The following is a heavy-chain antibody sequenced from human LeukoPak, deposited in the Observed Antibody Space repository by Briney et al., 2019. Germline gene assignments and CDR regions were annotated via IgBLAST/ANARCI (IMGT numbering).Heavy chain of an antibody. CDR1: GGSVSSGSYY. V-gene: IGHV4-61*01. CDR3: ARRGTGGRSFDI. Sequence: SETLSLTCTVSGGSVSSGSYYWTWIRQPPGKGLEWIGYISYSGSTNFNPSLRSRVTISVDTSKNQFSLNLSSVTAADTAVYYCARRGTGGRSFDIWGQGTMVTVSS. CDR2: ISYSGST. J-gene: IGHJ3*02. D-gene: IGHD2-8*02.